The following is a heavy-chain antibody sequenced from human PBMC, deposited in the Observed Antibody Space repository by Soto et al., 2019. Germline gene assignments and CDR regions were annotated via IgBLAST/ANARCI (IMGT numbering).Heavy chain of an antibody. D-gene: IGHD6-19*01. J-gene: IGHJ4*02. CDR1: GFTFRDHW. V-gene: IGHV3-74*01. CDR2: INSDGSTT. CDR3: ARGYSSGPDY. Sequence: GASLRLSCAASGFTFRDHWMHWVRQAPGKGLVWVSRINSDGSTTTYADSVKGRFTISRDNAKSTLYLQLNSLRAEDTALYYCARGYSSGPDYWGQGTLVTVSS.